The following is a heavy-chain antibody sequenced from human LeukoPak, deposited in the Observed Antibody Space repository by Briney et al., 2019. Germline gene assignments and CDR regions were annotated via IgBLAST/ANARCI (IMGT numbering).Heavy chain of an antibody. D-gene: IGHD6-13*01. Sequence: GASVKVSCKASGYTFTSYGISWVRQAPGQGLEWMGWISAYNGNTNYAQRLQGRVTMTTDTSTSTAYMELRSLRSDDTAVYYRARDIAAAGNDAFDIWGQGTMVTVSS. CDR1: GYTFTSYG. V-gene: IGHV1-18*01. J-gene: IGHJ3*02. CDR3: ARDIAAAGNDAFDI. CDR2: ISAYNGNT.